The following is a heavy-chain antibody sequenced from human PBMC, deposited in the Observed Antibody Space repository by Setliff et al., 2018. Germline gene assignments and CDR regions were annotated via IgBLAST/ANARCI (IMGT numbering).Heavy chain of an antibody. CDR2: TYYNGTA. Sequence: SSETLSLTCSVSGGSISGSHYYWVWMRQPPGKRLEWIGSTYYNGTAYYNPSLQSRVAISVDNSKNQFSLQLTSVTAADTALYFCARERLYYDDLTGFSPEAFDIWGQGTMVTVSS. CDR3: ARERLYYDDLTGFSPEAFDI. CDR1: GGSISGSHYY. V-gene: IGHV4-39*07. D-gene: IGHD3-9*01. J-gene: IGHJ3*02.